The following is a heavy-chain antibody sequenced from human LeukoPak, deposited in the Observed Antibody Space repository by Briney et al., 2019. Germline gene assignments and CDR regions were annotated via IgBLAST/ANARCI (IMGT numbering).Heavy chain of an antibody. D-gene: IGHD6-13*01. J-gene: IGHJ4*02. V-gene: IGHV3-48*04. CDR1: GLSFSSHS. CDR2: VSSHATTI. CDR3: AKDPLALWQQLSNY. Sequence: PGGSLRLSCAASGLSFSSHSMNWIRQAPGKGLEWIAYVSSHATTIYYAASVKGRFTISRDNARNSLHLQMNSLRAEDTAVYYCAKDPLALWQQLSNYWGQGTLVTVSS.